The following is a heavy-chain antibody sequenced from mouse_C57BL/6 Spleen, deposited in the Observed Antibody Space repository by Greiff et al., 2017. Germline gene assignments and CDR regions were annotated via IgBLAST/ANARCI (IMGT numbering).Heavy chain of an antibody. CDR2: IYPGDGDT. CDR3: SNWDGDYWYFDV. J-gene: IGHJ1*03. CDR1: GYAFSSSW. V-gene: IGHV1-82*01. D-gene: IGHD4-1*01. Sequence: VQLQQSGPELVKPGASVKISCKASGYAFSSSWMNWVKQRPGKGLEWIGRIYPGDGDTNYNGKFKGKATLTADKSSSTAYMQLRSLTSEDSAVYFCSNWDGDYWYFDVWGTGTTVTVSS.